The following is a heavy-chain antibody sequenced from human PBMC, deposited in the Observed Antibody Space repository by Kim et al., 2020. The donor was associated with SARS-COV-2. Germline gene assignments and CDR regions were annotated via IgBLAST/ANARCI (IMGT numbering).Heavy chain of an antibody. V-gene: IGHV3-48*03. D-gene: IGHD3-16*01. J-gene: IGHJ4*02. Sequence: GGSLRLSCAASGFTFSSYEMNWVRQAPGKGLEWVSYISSSGSTIYYADSVKGRFTISRDNAKNSLYLQMNSLRAEDTAVYYCARGAHGRGRWLQWGGFDYWGQGTLVTVSS. CDR3: ARGAHGRGRWLQWGGFDY. CDR1: GFTFSSYE. CDR2: ISSSGSTI.